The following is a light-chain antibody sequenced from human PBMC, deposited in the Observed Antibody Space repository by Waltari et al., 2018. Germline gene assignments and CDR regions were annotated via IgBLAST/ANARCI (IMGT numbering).Light chain of an antibody. J-gene: IGLJ3*02. Sequence: QSALHQPASVSGSPGPSITISCTGTNSDVGAYQYVSWYQQNPGKAPKLIIFDVSRRPSGVSYRFSGSKSGSTASLTISGLQAGDEADYYCSSYTTSATWVFGGGTRVAVL. CDR1: NSDVGAYQY. CDR3: SSYTTSATWV. CDR2: DVS. V-gene: IGLV2-14*03.